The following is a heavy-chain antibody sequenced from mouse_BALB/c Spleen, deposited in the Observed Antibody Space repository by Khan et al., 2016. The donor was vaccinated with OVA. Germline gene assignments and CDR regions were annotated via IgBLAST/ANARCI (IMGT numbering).Heavy chain of an antibody. CDR3: ARAYYRYDGYYAMDY. D-gene: IGHD2-14*01. CDR1: GFSLSRYN. V-gene: IGHV2-6-4*01. CDR2: IWGGGGT. Sequence: VQLQESGPGLVAPSQSLSITCTVSGFSLSRYNIHWVRQPPGKGLEWPGMIWGGGGTDYNSTLKSRLNISKDNSKSQVFLKMNSLQTDDTAMYYCARAYYRYDGYYAMDYWGQGTSVTVSS. J-gene: IGHJ4*01.